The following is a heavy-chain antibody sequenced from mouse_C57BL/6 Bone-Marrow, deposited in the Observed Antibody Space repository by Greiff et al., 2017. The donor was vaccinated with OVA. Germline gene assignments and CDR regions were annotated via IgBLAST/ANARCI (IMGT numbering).Heavy chain of an antibody. V-gene: IGHV1-54*01. Sequence: QVQLKLSGAELVRPGTSVKVSCKASGYAFTNYLIEWVKQRPGQGLEWIGVINPGSGGTNYNEKFKGKATLTADKSSSTAYMQLSSLTSEDSAVYFCARSPFYYYGSDAMDYWGQGTSVTVSS. CDR1: GYAFTNYL. D-gene: IGHD1-1*01. CDR3: ARSPFYYYGSDAMDY. CDR2: INPGSGGT. J-gene: IGHJ4*01.